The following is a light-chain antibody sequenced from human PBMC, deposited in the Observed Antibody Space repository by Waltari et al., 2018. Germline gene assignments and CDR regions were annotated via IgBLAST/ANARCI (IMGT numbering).Light chain of an antibody. CDR2: RAS. Sequence: EIVLTQSPGTLSVSPGERATLSCRASEMIVSNYLAWYQQRPGQAPSLLIYRASSRATGIPDRVSGSGSGKEFKLTIDRVGPADFAGYHCQQYASLPGTFGPGTKGDFK. CDR3: QQYASLPGT. J-gene: IGKJ3*01. V-gene: IGKV3-20*01. CDR1: EMIVSNY.